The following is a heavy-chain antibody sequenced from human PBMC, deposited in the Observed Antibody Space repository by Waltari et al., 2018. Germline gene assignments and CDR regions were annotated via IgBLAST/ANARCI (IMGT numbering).Heavy chain of an antibody. CDR2: VSARGGDT. CDR3: ARGDLHCSSTSCYYYYGMDV. CDR1: GFTFRNYA. J-gene: IGHJ6*02. V-gene: IGHV3-23*04. Sequence: EVQLVESGGGLVQPGGSLRLSCAPSGFTFRNYAMSWVRQVPGTGLEWVSIVSARGGDTYYADSVKGRFTISRVNSENTLYLQMNSLRAEDTAVYYCARGDLHCSSTSCYYYYGMDVWGQGTTVTVSS. D-gene: IGHD2-2*01.